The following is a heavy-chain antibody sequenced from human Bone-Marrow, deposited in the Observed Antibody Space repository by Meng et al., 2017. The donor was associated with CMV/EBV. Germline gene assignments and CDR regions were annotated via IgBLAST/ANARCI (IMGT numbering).Heavy chain of an antibody. Sequence: SLKISCAASGFTFDDYAMHWVRQAPGKGLEWVSGISWNSGSIGYADSVKGRFTISRDNAKNSLYLQMNSLRAEDTAVYYCAREQGRVLRFLELARTTGGMAVWGQGTTVTVSS. D-gene: IGHD3-3*01. V-gene: IGHV3-9*01. CDR2: ISWNSGSI. CDR3: AREQGRVLRFLELARTTGGMAV. CDR1: GFTFDDYA. J-gene: IGHJ6*01.